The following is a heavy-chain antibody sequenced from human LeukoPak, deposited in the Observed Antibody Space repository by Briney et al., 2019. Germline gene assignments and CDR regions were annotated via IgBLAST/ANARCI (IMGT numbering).Heavy chain of an antibody. V-gene: IGHV4-34*01. CDR3: ARRKLWFGYYYYGMDV. Sequence: PSETLSLTCAVYGGFFSGYYWSWIRQPPGKGLEWIGEINHSGNTNYNPSLKSRVTISVDTSKNKFSLKLSSVTAADTAVYYCARRKLWFGYYYYGMDVWGQGTTVTVSS. J-gene: IGHJ6*02. CDR2: INHSGNT. D-gene: IGHD5-18*01. CDR1: GGFFSGYY.